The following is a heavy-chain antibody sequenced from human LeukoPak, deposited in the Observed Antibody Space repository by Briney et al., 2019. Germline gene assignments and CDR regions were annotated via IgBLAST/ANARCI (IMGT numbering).Heavy chain of an antibody. J-gene: IGHJ4*02. V-gene: IGHV3-43*02. CDR1: GINFADYA. Sequence: PGGSLRLSCVVSGINFADYAMHWVRQPPGKGLEWVSLISADGGSTFSADSVKGRFSISRDNNKNSLYLQMNSLRSEDTAMYYCAKESGKFDYWGQGTLVAVSS. CDR2: ISADGGST. CDR3: AKESGKFDY.